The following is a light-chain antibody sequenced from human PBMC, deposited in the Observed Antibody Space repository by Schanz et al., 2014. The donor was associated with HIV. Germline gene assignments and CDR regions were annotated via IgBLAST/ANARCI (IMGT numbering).Light chain of an antibody. Sequence: HSALTQPTSVSGSPGQSITISCTGASMAFSSSDFVSWYQQLPGEAPRLIIYDVTSRPSGVSARFSASRFGDTASLTISGLQAEDEADYYCSSYAGSNNLVFGGGTKLTVL. J-gene: IGLJ2*01. CDR2: DVT. CDR3: SSYAGSNNLV. V-gene: IGLV2-14*03. CDR1: SMAFSSSDF.